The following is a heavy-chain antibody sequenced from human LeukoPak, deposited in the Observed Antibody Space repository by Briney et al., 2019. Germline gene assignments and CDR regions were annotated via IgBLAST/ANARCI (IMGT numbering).Heavy chain of an antibody. CDR3: AREDGGLGLDY. CDR2: ISSSGSTI. D-gene: IGHD3/OR15-3a*01. J-gene: IGHJ4*02. V-gene: IGHV3-48*03. Sequence: GGSLRLSCAASGFTFSSYEMNWVRQAPGKGLEWVSYISSSGSTIYYADSVKGRFTISRDNAKNSLYLQMNSLRAEDTAVYYCAREDGGLGLDYWGQGTLVTVSS. CDR1: GFTFSSYE.